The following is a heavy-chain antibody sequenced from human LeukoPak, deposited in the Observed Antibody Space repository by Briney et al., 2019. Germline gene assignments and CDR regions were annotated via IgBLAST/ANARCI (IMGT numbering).Heavy chain of an antibody. J-gene: IGHJ6*02. V-gene: IGHV1-24*01. Sequence: GASVKVSRKVSGYTLTELSMHWVRQAPGKGLEWMGGFDPEDGETIYAQKFQGRVTMTEDTSTDTAYMELSSLRSEDTAVYYCATLTVQLERLFGYYYYGMDVWGQGTTVTVSS. D-gene: IGHD1-1*01. CDR3: ATLTVQLERLFGYYYYGMDV. CDR1: GYTLTELS. CDR2: FDPEDGET.